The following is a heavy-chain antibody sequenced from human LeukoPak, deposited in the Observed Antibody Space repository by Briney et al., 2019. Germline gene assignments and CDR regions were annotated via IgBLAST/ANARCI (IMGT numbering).Heavy chain of an antibody. J-gene: IGHJ5*02. CDR1: GCTFSSYG. D-gene: IGHD3-3*01. V-gene: IGHV3-64D*09. CDR2: ISSNGGST. Sequence: PGRSLRLSWAACGCTFSSYGMYWGRQAQGKGLEFVSTISSNGGSTHYADSVKGRFTISRDNSKSTLYLQMSSLTAEDTAVYYCGNLWCGHISNHWGQGTLVTVSS. CDR3: GNLWCGHISNH.